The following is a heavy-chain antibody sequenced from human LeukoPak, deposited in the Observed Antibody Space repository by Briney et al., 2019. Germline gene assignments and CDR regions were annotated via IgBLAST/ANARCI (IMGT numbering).Heavy chain of an antibody. J-gene: IGHJ5*01. CDR3: ARTEGTVAYDS. CDR1: GFTFSNYW. Sequence: GGSLRLSCAASGFTFSNYWMHWVRQAPGQGLVRVSRVNSDGSGTTSADSVRRRFTMSTANAKNTLYIQVNSLRAEDTAVYYCARTEGTVAYDSWGQGTLVTVSS. D-gene: IGHD4-23*01. V-gene: IGHV3-74*01. CDR2: VNSDGSGT.